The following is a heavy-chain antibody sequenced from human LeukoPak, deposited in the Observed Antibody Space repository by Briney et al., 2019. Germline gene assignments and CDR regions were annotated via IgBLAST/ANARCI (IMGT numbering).Heavy chain of an antibody. J-gene: IGHJ4*02. CDR3: ARLPEPGIAAAGAFDY. CDR1: GGSISSSSYY. CDR2: IYYRGRT. D-gene: IGHD6-13*01. V-gene: IGHV4-39*01. Sequence: PSETQSLTCTVSGGSISSSSYYWGRVRQPPGKGLEWIGSIYYRGRTYYNPSRKGLVTISVYTTKNQFSLKLTSVTAADTAVYYCARLPEPGIAAAGAFDYCGQGALFSDSS.